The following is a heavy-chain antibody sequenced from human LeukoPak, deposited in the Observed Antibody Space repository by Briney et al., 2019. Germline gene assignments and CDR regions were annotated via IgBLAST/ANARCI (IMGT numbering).Heavy chain of an antibody. V-gene: IGHV1-2*06. CDR2: INPKTGGT. Sequence: ASVKVSCKASGYTFTSYYMHWVRQAPGQGLEWMGRINPKTGGTNYAQKFQGRVTMTTDTSISTAYMDLSSLRSDDTAVYICARDGLGYCSPTSCSDNWFDPWGQGALVTVSS. CDR3: ARDGLGYCSPTSCSDNWFDP. D-gene: IGHD2-2*01. J-gene: IGHJ5*02. CDR1: GYTFTSYY.